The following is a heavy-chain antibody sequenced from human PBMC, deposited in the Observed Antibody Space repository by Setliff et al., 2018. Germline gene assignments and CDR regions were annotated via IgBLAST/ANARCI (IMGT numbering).Heavy chain of an antibody. Sequence: SETLSLTCTVSGDSITSSSYYWGWIRQPPGKGLEWIGSMYYSGNTYYNPSLKSRVITSVDTTQNQFSLKLTSVTAADTAVYYCARGIGGFCSSNSCSNESWPWGQGTLVTVSS. CDR3: ARGIGGFCSSNSCSNESWP. CDR1: GDSITSSSYY. V-gene: IGHV4-39*01. CDR2: MYYSGNT. J-gene: IGHJ4*02. D-gene: IGHD2-2*01.